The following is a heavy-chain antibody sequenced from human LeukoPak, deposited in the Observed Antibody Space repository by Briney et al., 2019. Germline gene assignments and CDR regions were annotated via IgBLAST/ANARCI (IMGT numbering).Heavy chain of an antibody. V-gene: IGHV1-24*01. J-gene: IGHJ5*02. CDR2: FDPEDGET. CDR1: GYTLTELS. Sequence: ASVKVSCKVSGYTLTELSVHWVRQAPGKGLKWMGGFDPEDGETIYAQKFQGRVTMTEDTSTDTAYMELSSLRSEDTAVYYCATKAYCGGDCYVVDWFDPWGQGTLVTVSS. CDR3: ATKAYCGGDCYVVDWFDP. D-gene: IGHD2-21*02.